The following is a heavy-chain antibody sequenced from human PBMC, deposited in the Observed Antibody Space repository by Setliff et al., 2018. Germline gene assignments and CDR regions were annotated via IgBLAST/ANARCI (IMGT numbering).Heavy chain of an antibody. V-gene: IGHV1-69*05. D-gene: IGHD5-18*01. CDR2: TIPMFGST. CDR3: VREGVDTRSSTDYRYYMDV. Sequence: GASVKVSCKASGDTFSSYGISWVRQAPGQGLEWMGGTIPMFGSTSYAQKFQGRVTIITDESTTTAYMEPSSLGSEDTAVYYCVREGVDTRSSTDYRYYMDVWGKGTTVTVSS. CDR1: GDTFSSYG. J-gene: IGHJ6*03.